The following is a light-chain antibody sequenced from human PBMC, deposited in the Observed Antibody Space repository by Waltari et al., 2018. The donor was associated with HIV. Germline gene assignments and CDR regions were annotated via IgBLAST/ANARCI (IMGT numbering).Light chain of an antibody. V-gene: IGLV2-14*01. Sequence: QSALTQPASVSGSPGQAITISCTGTTNDIGQYNYVSWYQQHPGKAPKLMIYDVNNRPSGVSDRFSASKSGNTASLTISGLQTDDEADYYCSSYTRSDTVVFGGGTKLTVL. CDR3: SSYTRSDTVV. J-gene: IGLJ2*01. CDR2: DVN. CDR1: TNDIGQYNY.